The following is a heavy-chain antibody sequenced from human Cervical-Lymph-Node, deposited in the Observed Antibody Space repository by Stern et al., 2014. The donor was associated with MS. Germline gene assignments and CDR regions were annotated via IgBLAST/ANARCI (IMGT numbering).Heavy chain of an antibody. CDR1: GYPFNTYA. CDR3: ATVTSLPTKYFYNGMDV. D-gene: IGHD4-17*01. Sequence: QVQLMQSGAEVKKPGASVRISCKASGYPFNTYAIYWVRQAPPQSLEWMGWINAATGSTKYSQKFQGRVSITRDTSASTVYMDLSSLRSEDTAVYYCATVTSLPTKYFYNGMDVWGQVTTVTVSS. V-gene: IGHV1-3*01. CDR2: INAATGST. J-gene: IGHJ6*02.